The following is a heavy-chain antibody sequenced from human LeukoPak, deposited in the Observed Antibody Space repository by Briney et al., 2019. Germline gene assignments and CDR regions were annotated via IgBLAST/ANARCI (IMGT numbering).Heavy chain of an antibody. D-gene: IGHD3-10*02. J-gene: IGHJ3*02. V-gene: IGHV1-69*13. Sequence: GASVKVSCKASGYTFTSYDINWVRQAPGQGLEWMGGIIPIFGSANYAQKFQGRVTIIADESTSTAYMELSSLRSEDTAVYYCARDPRFGEFNNAFDIWGQGTMVTVSS. CDR1: GYTFTSYD. CDR3: ARDPRFGEFNNAFDI. CDR2: IIPIFGSA.